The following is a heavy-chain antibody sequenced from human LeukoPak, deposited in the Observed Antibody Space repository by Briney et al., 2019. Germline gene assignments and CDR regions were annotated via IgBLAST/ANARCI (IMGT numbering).Heavy chain of an antibody. Sequence: GGSLRLSCAASGFRFDSFYMGWIRQVPGKGLDYIALISASGAVPYYAETVKGRFTISRDNAKNSVSLQMNSLSADDTAIYYCARSLIVASEDYWGQGTQVTVSS. J-gene: IGHJ4*02. CDR3: ARSLIVASEDY. V-gene: IGHV3-11*04. CDR1: GFRFDSFY. D-gene: IGHD3-22*01. CDR2: ISASGAVP.